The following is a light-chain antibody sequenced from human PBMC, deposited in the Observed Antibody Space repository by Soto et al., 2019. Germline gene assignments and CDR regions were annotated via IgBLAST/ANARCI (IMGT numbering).Light chain of an antibody. CDR2: GAS. J-gene: IGKJ5*01. Sequence: EIVLTQSPGTLSLSPGERATLSCRASQSVSSSYLAWYQQKPGQAPRLLIYGASSRATGIPDRFSGSGSGTDFTLTISRLEPEDVAVYWCQQYYSSPVTFGQGTRLEIK. V-gene: IGKV3-20*01. CDR1: QSVSSSY. CDR3: QQYYSSPVT.